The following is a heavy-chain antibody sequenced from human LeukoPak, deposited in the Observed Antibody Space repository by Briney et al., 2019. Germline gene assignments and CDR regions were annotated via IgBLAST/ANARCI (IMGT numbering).Heavy chain of an antibody. D-gene: IGHD2-15*01. V-gene: IGHV3-23*01. CDR3: AKNLYCGGGSCYPSXLGMDV. J-gene: IGHJ6*02. CDR1: GFTFSSYA. CDR2: ISGSGNRA. Sequence: GGSLRLSCAASGFTFSSYAMSWVRQAPGKGLEWVSSISGSGNRAYYADSVKGRFTISRDNSKNTLFLQMNSLRAEDTAVYYCAKNLYCGGGSCYPSXLGMDVWGQGXTVTVSS.